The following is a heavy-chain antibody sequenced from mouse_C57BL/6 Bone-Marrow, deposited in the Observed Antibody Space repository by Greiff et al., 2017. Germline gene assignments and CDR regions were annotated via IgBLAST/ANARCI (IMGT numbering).Heavy chain of an antibody. CDR3: ARHHY. CDR2: IDPSDSYT. CDR1: GYTFTSYW. V-gene: IGHV1-50*01. J-gene: IGHJ2*01. Sequence: QVQLQQPGAELVKPGASVKLSCKASGYTFTSYWMQWVKQRPGQGLEWIGEIDPSDSYTNYNQKFKGKATLTVDTSSSTAYMQLSSLTSEDSAVYYCARHHYWGQGTTLTVSS.